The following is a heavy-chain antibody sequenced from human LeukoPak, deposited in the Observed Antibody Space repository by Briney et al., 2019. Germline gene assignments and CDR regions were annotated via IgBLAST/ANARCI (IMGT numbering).Heavy chain of an antibody. D-gene: IGHD2-15*01. V-gene: IGHV3-30*02. CDR1: GFTFSSYG. CDR3: AKGAAGVAATLGNY. CDR2: IRYDGSNK. J-gene: IGHJ4*02. Sequence: GGSLRLSCAASGFTFSSYGMHWVRQAPGKGLEWVAFIRYDGSNKYYADSVKGRFTISRDNSKNTLYLQVNSLRAEDTAVYYCAKGAAGVAATLGNYWGQGTLVTVSS.